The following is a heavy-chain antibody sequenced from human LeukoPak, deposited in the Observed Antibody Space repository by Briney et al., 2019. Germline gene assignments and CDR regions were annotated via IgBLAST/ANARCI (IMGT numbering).Heavy chain of an antibody. J-gene: IGHJ3*02. V-gene: IGHV3-53*01. D-gene: IGHD3-9*01. CDR2: IYSGGST. CDR3: ARSSHYDILTGYSEEDAFDI. CDR1: GFTFSSSW. Sequence: GGSLRLSCAASGFTFSSSWMHWVRQAPGKGLEWVSVIYSGGSTDYADSVKGRFTISRDNSKNTLYLQMNSLRVEDTAVYYCARSSHYDILTGYSEEDAFDIWGQGTMVTVSS.